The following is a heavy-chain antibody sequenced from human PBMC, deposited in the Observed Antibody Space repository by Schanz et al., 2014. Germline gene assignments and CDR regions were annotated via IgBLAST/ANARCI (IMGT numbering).Heavy chain of an antibody. CDR3: ARAKRFGDMDV. J-gene: IGHJ6*02. V-gene: IGHV1-2*02. Sequence: QVQLVQSGAEMKKPGASVKVSCKASGYTFTGYYMHWVRQAPGQGLEWMGWINPNSGTTNYAQKVQGRVTMTRDTSTSTAYMELRNLRSDDTAVYYCARAKRFGDMDVWGQGTTVTVSS. D-gene: IGHD3-10*01. CDR1: GYTFTGYY. CDR2: INPNSGTT.